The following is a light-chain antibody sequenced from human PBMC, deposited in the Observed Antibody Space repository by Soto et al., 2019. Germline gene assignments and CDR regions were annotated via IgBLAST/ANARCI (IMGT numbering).Light chain of an antibody. J-gene: IGKJ4*01. CDR3: QQRSDWPLT. CDR2: DAS. CDR1: QRVSSR. Sequence: EIVLTQSPATLSLSPGEGATLSCRASQRVSSRLAWYQQKPGQAPRLLIYDASERATGTPVRFSGGGSGTDFTLTISGLEPEDFAFYYCQQRSDWPLTFGGGTKLEIK. V-gene: IGKV3-11*01.